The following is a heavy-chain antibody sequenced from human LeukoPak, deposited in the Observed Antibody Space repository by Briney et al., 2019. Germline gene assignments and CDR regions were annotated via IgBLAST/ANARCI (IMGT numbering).Heavy chain of an antibody. J-gene: IGHJ6*02. V-gene: IGHV1-2*02. CDR2: INPNSGGT. CDR1: GYTFTGYY. CDR3: ARDVVPAAGGGMDV. D-gene: IGHD2-2*01. Sequence: GRSLRLSCAASGYTFTGYYMHWVRQAPGQGLEWMGWINPNSGGTNYAQKFQGRVTMTRDTSISTAYMELSRLRSDDTAVYYCARDVVPAAGGGMDVWGQGTTVTVSS.